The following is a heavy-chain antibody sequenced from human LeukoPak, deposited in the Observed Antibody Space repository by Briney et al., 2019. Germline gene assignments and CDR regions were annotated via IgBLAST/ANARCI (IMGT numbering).Heavy chain of an antibody. CDR1: GYSISSGYY. CDR3: ARGGSYGDYALDY. Sequence: SETLSLTCTVSGYSISSGYYWGWIRQPPGKGLKWIGSIYHSGSTYYNPSLKSRVTISVDTSKNQFSLKLSSVTAADTAVYYCARGGSYGDYALDYWGQGTLVTVSS. J-gene: IGHJ4*02. D-gene: IGHD4-17*01. V-gene: IGHV4-38-2*02. CDR2: IYHSGST.